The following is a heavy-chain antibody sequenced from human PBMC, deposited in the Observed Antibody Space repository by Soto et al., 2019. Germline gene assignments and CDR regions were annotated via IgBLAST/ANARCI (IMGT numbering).Heavy chain of an antibody. Sequence: QVQLVESGGGVVQPGRSLRLSCAASGFTFSSYGMHWVRQAPGKGLEWVAVIWYDGSNKYYADSVKGRFTISRDNSKNSRHLHINSLRAEDTAVYYCAREAGLFPVYGSPGDYYGMDVWGQGTTVAVSS. V-gene: IGHV3-33*01. D-gene: IGHD2-8*01. CDR1: GFTFSSYG. CDR3: AREAGLFPVYGSPGDYYGMDV. J-gene: IGHJ6*02. CDR2: IWYDGSNK.